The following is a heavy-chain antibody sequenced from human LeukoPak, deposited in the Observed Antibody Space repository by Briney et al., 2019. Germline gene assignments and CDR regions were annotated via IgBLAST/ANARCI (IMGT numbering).Heavy chain of an antibody. V-gene: IGHV5-51*01. D-gene: IGHD2-15*01. CDR1: GYSFTNYW. J-gene: IGHJ3*01. CDR3: AATGRSCTGGSCYSDDFDV. Sequence: KDGESLKISCKASGYSFTNYWIEWVRQMPGKGLEWMGIIYPLDSEIRYSPSFQGQVTISVDKSITTAFLHWDSLKTSDTAMYYCAATGRSCTGGSCYSDDFDVWGQGTMVTVSS. CDR2: IYPLDSEI.